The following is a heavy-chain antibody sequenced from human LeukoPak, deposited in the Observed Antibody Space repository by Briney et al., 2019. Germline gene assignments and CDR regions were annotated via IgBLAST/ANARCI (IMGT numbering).Heavy chain of an antibody. J-gene: IGHJ5*02. CDR3: ANEQWLLRFDP. Sequence: GGSLRLSCAASGFTFSSYSMNWVRQAPGKGLEWVSSISTSSSYIYYADSVKGRFTISRDNAKNSLYLQMNSLRAEDTAVYYCANEQWLLRFDPWGQGTLVTVSS. CDR2: ISTSSSYI. V-gene: IGHV3-21*01. CDR1: GFTFSSYS. D-gene: IGHD6-19*01.